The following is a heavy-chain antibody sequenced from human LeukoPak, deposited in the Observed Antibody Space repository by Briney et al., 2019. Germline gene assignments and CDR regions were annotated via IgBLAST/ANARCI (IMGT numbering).Heavy chain of an antibody. Sequence: SQTLSLTCAISGDSVSSNSAIWYWIRQSPTRGLEWLGRTNYRSKRSNDYAESVKARITVSPDTSKNQFSLQLNSVTPEDTAVYYCARDGTWRIDYWGPGILVTVSS. CDR1: GDSVSSNSAI. J-gene: IGHJ4*01. V-gene: IGHV6-1*01. D-gene: IGHD6-13*01. CDR2: TNYRSKRSN. CDR3: ARDGTWRIDY.